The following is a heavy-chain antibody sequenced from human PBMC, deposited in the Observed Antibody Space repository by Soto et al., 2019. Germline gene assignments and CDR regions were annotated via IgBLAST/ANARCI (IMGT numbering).Heavy chain of an antibody. CDR3: ARRGSGSYPISLGWFDP. CDR2: IYYSGST. Sequence: SETLSLTCTVSGGSISSSSYYWGWIHQPPGKGLEWIGSIYYSGSTYYNPSLKSRVTISVDTSKNQFSLKLSSVTAADTAVYYCARRGSGSYPISLGWFDPWGQGNLVTVSS. D-gene: IGHD3-10*01. J-gene: IGHJ5*02. V-gene: IGHV4-39*01. CDR1: GGSISSSSYY.